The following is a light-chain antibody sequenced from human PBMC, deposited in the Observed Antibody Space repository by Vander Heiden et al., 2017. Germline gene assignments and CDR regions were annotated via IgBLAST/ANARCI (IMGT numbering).Light chain of an antibody. J-gene: IGKJ1*01. CDR1: ETIFNY. CDR2: ATS. CDR3: QQTYSPPRT. Sequence: DIHMTQSPSSLSASLGDRINITCRSSETIFNYINWYQQEPGKAPKLLIYATSNLQSGVPSRFTGSGSGTYFTLTIGSLQREDFATYFCQQTYSPPRTFGQGTKVEI. V-gene: IGKV1-39*01.